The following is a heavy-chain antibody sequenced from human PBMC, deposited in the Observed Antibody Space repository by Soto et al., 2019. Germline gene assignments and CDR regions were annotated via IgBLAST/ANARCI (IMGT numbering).Heavy chain of an antibody. CDR3: ARVSPQYYDSSGYPDY. CDR2: IYYSGST. CDR1: GGSISSGDYY. J-gene: IGHJ4*02. Sequence: SETLSLTCTVSGGSISSGDYYWSWIRQPPGKGLEWIGYIYYSGSTYYNPSLKSRVTISVDTSKNQFSLKLSSVTAADTAVYYCARVSPQYYDSSGYPDYWGQGTLVTVSS. D-gene: IGHD3-22*01. V-gene: IGHV4-30-4*01.